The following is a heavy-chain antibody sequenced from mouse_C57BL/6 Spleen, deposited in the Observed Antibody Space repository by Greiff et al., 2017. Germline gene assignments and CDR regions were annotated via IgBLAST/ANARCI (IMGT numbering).Heavy chain of an antibody. CDR1: GYAFSSYW. V-gene: IGHV1-80*01. J-gene: IGHJ2*01. Sequence: VQLQQSGAELVKPGASVKISCKASGYAFSSYWMNWVKQRPGKGLEWIGQIYPGDGDTNYNGKFKGKATLTADKSASTAYMQLSSLTSEDSAVYFCARSAITTVVLDYWGQGTTLTVSS. CDR2: IYPGDGDT. CDR3: ARSAITTVVLDY. D-gene: IGHD1-1*01.